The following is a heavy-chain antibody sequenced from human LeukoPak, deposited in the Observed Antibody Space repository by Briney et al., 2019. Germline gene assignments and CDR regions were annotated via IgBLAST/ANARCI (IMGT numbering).Heavy chain of an antibody. Sequence: SVKVSCKASGGTFSSYAISWVRQAPGQGLEWMGGIIPIFGTAIYAQKFQGRVTITTDESTSTAYMELSSLRSEDTAVYYCARENRVLRYFDWLPKSRNAFDIWGQGTMVTVSS. J-gene: IGHJ3*02. V-gene: IGHV1-69*05. CDR3: ARENRVLRYFDWLPKSRNAFDI. CDR1: GGTFSSYA. CDR2: IIPIFGTA. D-gene: IGHD3-9*01.